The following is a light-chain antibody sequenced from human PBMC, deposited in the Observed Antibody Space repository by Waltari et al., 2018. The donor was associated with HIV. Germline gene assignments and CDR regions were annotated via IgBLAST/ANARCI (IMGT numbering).Light chain of an antibody. Sequence: HSVLTQPPSASGTSGQTVTISCSANGSYIGSHSRTWYQHLPGATPKLVIYNNDQRPSGVPDRFSGSKSATSASLAITGVQSGDEGDYYCATWDDTLVTLVFGSGTRVVV. V-gene: IGLV1-44*01. CDR2: NND. CDR3: ATWDDTLVTLV. J-gene: IGLJ1*01. CDR1: GSYIGSHS.